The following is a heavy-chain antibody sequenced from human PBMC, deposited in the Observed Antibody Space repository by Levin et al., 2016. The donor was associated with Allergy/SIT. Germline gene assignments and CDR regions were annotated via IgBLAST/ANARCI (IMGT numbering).Heavy chain of an antibody. CDR3: AREDVDVPMTWYLDH. V-gene: IGHV1-69*04. D-gene: IGHD3-22*01. CDR1: GGTFSSYA. Sequence: SVKVSCKASGGTFSSYAISWVRQAPGQGLEWMGRINPNSDVATYSQIVQGRVSMSIDTSRNTAYMELRSLTSDDTAIYYCAREDVDVPMTWYLDHWGQGSLVTVSS. CDR2: INPNSDVA. J-gene: IGHJ4*02.